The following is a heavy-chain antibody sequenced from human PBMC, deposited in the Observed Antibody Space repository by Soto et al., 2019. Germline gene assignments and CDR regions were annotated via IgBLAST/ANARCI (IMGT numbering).Heavy chain of an antibody. D-gene: IGHD3-10*01. Sequence: ASVKVSCKASGYTFTSYSMRWVRQAPGQGLEWMGVIIPSCGTASYAQKFQGRVTMTADASTSTAYMELSSLRSEDTAVYYCAGCVRPQILWSYFDYWGQGTLVTVSS. CDR1: GYTFTSYS. CDR3: AGCVRPQILWSYFDY. V-gene: IGHV1-46*01. CDR2: IIPSCGTA. J-gene: IGHJ4*02.